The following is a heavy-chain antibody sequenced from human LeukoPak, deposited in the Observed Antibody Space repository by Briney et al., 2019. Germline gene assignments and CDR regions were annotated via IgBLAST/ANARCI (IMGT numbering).Heavy chain of an antibody. J-gene: IGHJ6*03. CDR1: GDSVSSSSYY. V-gene: IGHV4-61*01. CDR2: IYYSGST. CDR3: ARGRRDTAMIIYYYYYYMDV. Sequence: SETLSLTCAVSGDSVSSSSYYWSWIRQPPGKGLEWIGYIYYSGSTNYNPSLKSRVTISVDTSKNQFSLKLSSVTAADTAVYYCARGRRDTAMIIYYYYYYMDVWGKGTTVTISS. D-gene: IGHD5-18*01.